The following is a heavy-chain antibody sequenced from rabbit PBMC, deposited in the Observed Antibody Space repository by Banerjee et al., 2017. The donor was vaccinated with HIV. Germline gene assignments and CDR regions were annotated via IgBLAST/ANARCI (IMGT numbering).Heavy chain of an antibody. CDR1: GFIFSDNYA. V-gene: IGHV1S45*01. Sequence: QEQLEESGGGLVQPGGSLKLSCKASGFIFSDNYAMCWVRQAPGKGLEWIACIAADTGDYTQYASWAKGRFTMSKTSSTTVTLQMTGLTAADTATYFCASHAINSYWFTRLDLWGPGTLVTVS. D-gene: IGHD6-1*01. J-gene: IGHJ3*01. CDR2: IAADTGDYT. CDR3: ASHAINSYWFTRLDL.